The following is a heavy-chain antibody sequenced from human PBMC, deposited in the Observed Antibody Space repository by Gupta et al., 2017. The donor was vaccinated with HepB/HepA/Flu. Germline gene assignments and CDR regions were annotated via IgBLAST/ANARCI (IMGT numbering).Heavy chain of an antibody. Sequence: EVQLVESGGGLVQPGGSLRLSCAASGFTFTSYWMSWVRQAPGRGLEWLANIKRDGSEKYYVASVKGRFTISRDNAKNSLFLQMNSLRVEDTAVYYCARDNSGYDYWGQGTLVTVS. D-gene: IGHD3-22*01. CDR1: GFTFTSYW. V-gene: IGHV3-7*01. J-gene: IGHJ4*02. CDR2: IKRDGSEK. CDR3: ARDNSGYDY.